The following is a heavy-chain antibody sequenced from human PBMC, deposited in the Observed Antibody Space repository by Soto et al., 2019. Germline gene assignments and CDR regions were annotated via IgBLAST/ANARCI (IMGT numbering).Heavy chain of an antibody. D-gene: IGHD6-19*01. J-gene: IGHJ4*02. CDR1: GGSISSSSYY. V-gene: IGHV4-39*01. CDR2: VYYGGNT. Sequence: QLQLQESGPGLVKPSETLSLTCTVSGGSISSSSYYWGWIRQPPGKGLEWIGSVYYGGNTYHNPSLKSRVTMSVDMSKRQFSLKLSSVTAADTAVYYCARHFGQWLGRTHPYYFDSWGQGTLVTVSS. CDR3: ARHFGQWLGRTHPYYFDS.